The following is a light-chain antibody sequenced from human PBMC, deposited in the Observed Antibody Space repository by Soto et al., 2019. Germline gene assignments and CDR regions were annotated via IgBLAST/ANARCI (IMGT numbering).Light chain of an antibody. CDR1: SSDVGGYNY. CDR2: AVS. CDR3: ISYTDRQSYL. Sequence: SALTQPASVSGSPGQSITISCTGTSSDVGGYNYVSWYQQHPGKVPKLIIYAVSDRPPGVSDRFSGSKSGITASLTISGLQTEDEADYYCISYTDRQSYLFGTGTKVTVL. V-gene: IGLV2-14*01. J-gene: IGLJ1*01.